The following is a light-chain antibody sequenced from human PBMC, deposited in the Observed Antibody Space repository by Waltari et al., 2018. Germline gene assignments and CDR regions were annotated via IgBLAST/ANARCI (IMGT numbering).Light chain of an antibody. J-gene: IGKJ4*01. CDR1: QSVSSIS. V-gene: IGKV3-20*01. Sequence: EIVLTQSPGTLSLSPGERATLSCRASQSVSSISLSWYQQKAGQPPRLLIYGVSSRATGIPDRFSGSGSGTDFTLTISRLEPEDFVVYYCQQYDSIVLTFGGGTKVEI. CDR2: GVS. CDR3: QQYDSIVLT.